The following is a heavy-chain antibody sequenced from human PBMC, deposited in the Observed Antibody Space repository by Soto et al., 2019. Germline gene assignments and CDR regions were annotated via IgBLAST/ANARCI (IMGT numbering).Heavy chain of an antibody. V-gene: IGHV3-7*03. Sequence: LRLSFAASGFTFSRYWLTWVRQAPGKGLEWVANIKEDGSEIYYLDSVKGRFTTSRDNAKNSLYLQMNSLRAEDTAVYYCARVVSGRDYGDSIDWWGRGPMVTV. J-gene: IGHJ4*02. CDR3: ARVVSGRDYGDSIDW. CDR1: GFTFSRYW. D-gene: IGHD4-17*01. CDR2: IKEDGSEI.